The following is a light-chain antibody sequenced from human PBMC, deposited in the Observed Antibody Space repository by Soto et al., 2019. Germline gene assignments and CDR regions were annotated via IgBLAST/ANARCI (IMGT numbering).Light chain of an antibody. CDR3: QQYNSYRT. CDR1: QSISSW. Sequence: DIQMAQSPYPLSASVGDRVTITCRASQSISSWLAWYQQKPGKAPKLLIYDASSLDSGVPSRFSGSGSGTEFTLTISSLQPDDFAIYYCQQYNSYRTFGQGTKVDIK. V-gene: IGKV1-5*01. J-gene: IGKJ1*01. CDR2: DAS.